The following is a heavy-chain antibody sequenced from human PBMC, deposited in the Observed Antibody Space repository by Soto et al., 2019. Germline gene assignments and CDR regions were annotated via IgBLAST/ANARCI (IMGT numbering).Heavy chain of an antibody. Sequence: GGSLRLSCAASGLTFSSYDMHWVRQAAGKGLEWVSSIGPAGDTYYLDSVKGRFVVSRENAKNSLYLQMNNLRAEDTAVYYCARERGSVAWGSYLYYFDYWGQGTLVTVSS. D-gene: IGHD3-16*01. J-gene: IGHJ4*02. CDR3: ARERGSVAWGSYLYYFDY. CDR1: GLTFSSYD. V-gene: IGHV3-13*01. CDR2: IGPAGDT.